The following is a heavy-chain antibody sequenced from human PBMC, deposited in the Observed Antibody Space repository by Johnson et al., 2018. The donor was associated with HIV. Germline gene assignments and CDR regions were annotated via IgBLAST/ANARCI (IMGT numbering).Heavy chain of an antibody. J-gene: IGHJ3*02. CDR3: AKGGSGWPWIAFDI. CDR2: IGTAGDT. D-gene: IGHD6-19*01. CDR1: GFTFSSYD. V-gene: IGHV3-13*01. Sequence: EQLVESGGGLVQPGGSLRLSCAASGFTFSSYDMHWVRKATGKGLEWVSAIGTAGDTYYPGSVKGRFTISRENAKNSLYLQMNSLRAGDTAVYYCAKGGSGWPWIAFDIWGQGTMGTVSS.